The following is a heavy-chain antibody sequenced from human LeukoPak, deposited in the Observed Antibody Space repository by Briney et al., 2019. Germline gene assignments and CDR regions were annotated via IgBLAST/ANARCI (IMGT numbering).Heavy chain of an antibody. CDR2: IWYDGSNK. CDR1: GFTFSSYG. Sequence: PGRSLRLSCAASGFTFSSYGMHWVRQAPGKGLEWVAVIWYDGSNKYYADSVKGRFTISRDNSKNTLYLQMNSLRAEDTAVYYCARDQCSSTSCYFDYWGQGTLVTASS. CDR3: ARDQCSSTSCYFDY. V-gene: IGHV3-33*01. J-gene: IGHJ4*02. D-gene: IGHD2-2*01.